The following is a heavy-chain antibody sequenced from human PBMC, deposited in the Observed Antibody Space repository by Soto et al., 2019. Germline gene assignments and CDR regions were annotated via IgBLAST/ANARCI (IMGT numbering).Heavy chain of an antibody. Sequence: GGSLRLSCAASGFTFSSYAMSWVRQAPGKGLEWVSAISGSGGSTYYADSVKGRFTISRDNSKNTLYLQMNSLRAEDTAVYYCAKDVQGSTIFGVVISSKTTVTDFDYWGQGTLVTVSS. V-gene: IGHV3-23*01. CDR3: AKDVQGSTIFGVVISSKTTVTDFDY. J-gene: IGHJ4*02. CDR2: ISGSGGST. D-gene: IGHD3-3*01. CDR1: GFTFSSYA.